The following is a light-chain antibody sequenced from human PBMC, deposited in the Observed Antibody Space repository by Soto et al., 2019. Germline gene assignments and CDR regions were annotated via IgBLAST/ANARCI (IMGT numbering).Light chain of an antibody. CDR2: AAS. CDR3: QQAASFPIT. V-gene: IGKV1-12*01. J-gene: IGKJ5*01. Sequence: DIKMSQSPSSLSASVVDRVTITCRARQSISSWLDWYQQKPGKAPKLLIYAASSLQSGAPSRFSGSGSGTDFTLTINSLQPEDFATYYCQQAASFPITFGQGTRLAI. CDR1: QSISSW.